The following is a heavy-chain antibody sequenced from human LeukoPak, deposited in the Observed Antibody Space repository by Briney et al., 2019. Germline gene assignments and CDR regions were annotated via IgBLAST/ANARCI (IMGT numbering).Heavy chain of an antibody. V-gene: IGHV4-59*01. CDR2: IYYSGST. CDR1: GGSISSYY. D-gene: IGHD5-24*01. Sequence: PSETLSLTCTVSGGSISSYYWSWIRQPPGKGLEGIGHIYYSGSTNYNPSLKSRVSISVDTSKNQFSLKLTSITAADTAVYYCARVRGGTYNHYFDYWGQGTLVTVSS. J-gene: IGHJ4*02. CDR3: ARVRGGTYNHYFDY.